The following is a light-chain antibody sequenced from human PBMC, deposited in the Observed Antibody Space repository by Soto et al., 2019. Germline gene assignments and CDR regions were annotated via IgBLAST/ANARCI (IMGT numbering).Light chain of an antibody. CDR1: QIFSIW. Sequence: VRMTQSPSTLSASEGERGTISCRASQIFSIWLAWYQQKPLRAPKLLIYKSSILESGVPSRFSGSGSGTEFTLTISSLQPDDFATYYCQQFNTSPWTFGQGTKVDIK. J-gene: IGKJ1*01. CDR2: KSS. V-gene: IGKV1-5*03. CDR3: QQFNTSPWT.